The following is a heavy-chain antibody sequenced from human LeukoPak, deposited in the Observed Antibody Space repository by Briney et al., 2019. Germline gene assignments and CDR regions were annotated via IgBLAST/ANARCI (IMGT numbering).Heavy chain of an antibody. V-gene: IGHV3-7*01. CDR1: GFTFSSYW. CDR3: ARDLSGWYGRYYFDY. D-gene: IGHD6-19*01. J-gene: IGHJ4*02. Sequence: PGGSLRLSCAASGFTFSSYWMSWVRQAPGKGLEWVANIKQDGSEKYYVDSVKGRFTISRDNAKNSLYLQMSSLRAEDTAVYYCARDLSGWYGRYYFDYWGQGTLVTVSS. CDR2: IKQDGSEK.